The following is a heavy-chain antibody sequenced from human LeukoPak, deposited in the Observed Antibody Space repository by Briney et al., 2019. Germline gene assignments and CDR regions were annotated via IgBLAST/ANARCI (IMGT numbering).Heavy chain of an antibody. CDR3: ARQRHYDYVWGSYRSQYAFDI. D-gene: IGHD3-16*02. J-gene: IGHJ3*02. Sequence: SETLSLTCTVSGYSISSGYYWGWIRQPPGKGLEWIGSIYHSGSTYYNPSLKSRVTISVDTSKNQFSLKLSSVTAADTAVYYCARQRHYDYVWGSYRSQYAFDIWGQGTMVTVSS. CDR2: IYHSGST. CDR1: GYSISSGYY. V-gene: IGHV4-38-2*02.